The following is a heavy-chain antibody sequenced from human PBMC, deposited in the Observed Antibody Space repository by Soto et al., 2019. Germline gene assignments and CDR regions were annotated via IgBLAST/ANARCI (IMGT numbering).Heavy chain of an antibody. D-gene: IGHD3-3*01. Sequence: PSETLSLTCTVSGGFVNSVNNYWSWIRQPPGKGLEWLGCILYTGSTYYNPSLRSRITISIDTSKNRFSLKLTSVTAADTAVYYCARVPFSSFGVADPPVGWFDPWGQGTLVTVSS. CDR1: GGFVNSVNNY. CDR2: ILYTGST. V-gene: IGHV4-30-4*01. CDR3: ARVPFSSFGVADPPVGWFDP. J-gene: IGHJ5*02.